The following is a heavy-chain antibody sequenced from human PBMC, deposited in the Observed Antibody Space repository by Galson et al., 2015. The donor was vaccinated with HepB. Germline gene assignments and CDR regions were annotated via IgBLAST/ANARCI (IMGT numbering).Heavy chain of an antibody. V-gene: IGHV3-66*01. CDR2: IYSGGRT. CDR3: ARGFHDIYAPYYYALDV. CDR1: GFTVSSNF. Sequence: SLRLSCAASGFTVSSNFMTWVRQAPGKGLEWVSLIYSGGRTNYADSVKGRFSISRDSSKNTVHLEMNSLRAEDTAVYFCARGFHDIYAPYYYALDVWGQGTTVTVSS. D-gene: IGHD3-9*01. J-gene: IGHJ6*02.